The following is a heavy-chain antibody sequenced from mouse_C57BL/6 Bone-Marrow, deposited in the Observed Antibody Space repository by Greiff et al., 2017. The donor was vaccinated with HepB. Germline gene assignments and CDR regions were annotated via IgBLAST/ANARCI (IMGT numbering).Heavy chain of an antibody. CDR2: INPYNGGT. CDR3: ASPSSGSYWYFDV. V-gene: IGHV1-19*01. Sequence: VQLQKSGPVLVKPGASVKMSCKASGYTFTDYYMNWVKQSHGKSLEWIGVINPYNGGTSYNQKFKGKATLTVDKSSSTAYMELNSLTSEDSAVYYCASPSSGSYWYFDVWGTGTTVTVSS. J-gene: IGHJ1*03. CDR1: GYTFTDYY.